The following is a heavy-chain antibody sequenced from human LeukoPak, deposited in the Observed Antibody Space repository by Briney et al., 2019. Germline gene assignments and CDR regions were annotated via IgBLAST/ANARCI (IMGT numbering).Heavy chain of an antibody. J-gene: IGHJ4*02. CDR1: GYTFTGYY. CDR3: ARDRYSYGVDY. V-gene: IGHV1-2*02. Sequence: ASVKVSCKASGYTFTGYYMHWVRQAPGQGLEWMGWINPNSGGTNYAQKFQGRVTITRNTSISTAYMELSRLRSDDTAVYYCARDRYSYGVDYWGQGTLVTVSS. D-gene: IGHD5-18*01. CDR2: INPNSGGT.